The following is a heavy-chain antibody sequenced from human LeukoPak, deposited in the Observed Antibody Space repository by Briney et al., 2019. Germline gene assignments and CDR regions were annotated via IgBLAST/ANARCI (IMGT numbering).Heavy chain of an antibody. Sequence: PGGSLRLSCAASGFTFSSYSMNWVRQAPGKGLEWVSYISSSSSTMYYADSVKGRFTISRDNAKNSLYLQMNSLRAEDTAVYYCARDFWYYYDSSGFDAFDIWGQGTMVTVSS. CDR3: ARDFWYYYDSSGFDAFDI. CDR2: ISSSSSTM. J-gene: IGHJ3*02. V-gene: IGHV3-48*01. CDR1: GFTFSSYS. D-gene: IGHD3-22*01.